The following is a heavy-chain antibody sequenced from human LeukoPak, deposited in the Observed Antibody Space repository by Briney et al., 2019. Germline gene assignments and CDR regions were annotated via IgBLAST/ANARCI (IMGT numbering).Heavy chain of an antibody. J-gene: IGHJ2*01. CDR1: GYSISSGYY. Sequence: PSETLSLTCAVSGYSISSGYYWGWIRQPPGKGLEWIGSIYHSGSTYYNPSLKSRVTISVDTSKNQFSLKLSSVTAADTAVYYCARPSTWATVTRYWYFDLWGRGTLVTVSS. CDR2: IYHSGST. CDR3: ARPSTWATVTRYWYFDL. D-gene: IGHD4-17*01. V-gene: IGHV4-38-2*01.